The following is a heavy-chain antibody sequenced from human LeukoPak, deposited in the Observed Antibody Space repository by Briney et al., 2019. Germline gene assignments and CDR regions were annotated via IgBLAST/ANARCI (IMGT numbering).Heavy chain of an antibody. J-gene: IGHJ4*02. CDR2: INPSGGST. Sequence: EASVKVSCRASGYTFTSYYTHWVRQAPGQGLEWMGIINPSGGSTSYAQKFQGRVTMTRDMSTSTVYMELSSLRSDDTAVYYCAREPTDGEGGFDYWGQGTLVTVSS. D-gene: IGHD2-8*01. CDR3: AREPTDGEGGFDY. CDR1: GYTFTSYY. V-gene: IGHV1-46*01.